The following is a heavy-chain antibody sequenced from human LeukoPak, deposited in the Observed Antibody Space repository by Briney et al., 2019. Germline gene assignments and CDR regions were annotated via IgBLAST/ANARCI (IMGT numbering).Heavy chain of an antibody. CDR1: GGTFSSYA. J-gene: IGHJ4*02. D-gene: IGHD5-18*01. CDR3: ASKRGYSYGLDY. V-gene: IGHV1-69*01. CDR2: IIPIFGTA. Sequence: VKVSCKASGGTFSSYAISWVRKAPGQGLEWMGGIIPIFGTANYAQKFQGRVTITADESTSTGYMELSSLRSEDTAVYYCASKRGYSYGLDYWGQGTLVTVSS.